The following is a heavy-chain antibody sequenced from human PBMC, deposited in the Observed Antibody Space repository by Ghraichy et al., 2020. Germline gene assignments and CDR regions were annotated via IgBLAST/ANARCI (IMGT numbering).Heavy chain of an antibody. CDR3: AGDNGGYGKTDF. V-gene: IGHV4-61*08. CDR1: GEYVNSEAYY. Sequence: SQTLSLTCVVSGEYVNSEAYYWSWIRQPPGKGLEWIGYIYQSGTTYYNASLASRLTISLDTPKNQFSLKLTSVIAADTAVYYCAGDNGGYGKTDFWGQGVLVIVSS. J-gene: IGHJ4*02. D-gene: IGHD2-8*01. CDR2: IYQSGTT.